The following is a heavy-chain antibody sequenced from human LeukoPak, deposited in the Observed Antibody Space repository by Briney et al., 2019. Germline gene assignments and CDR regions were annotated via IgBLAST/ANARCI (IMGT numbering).Heavy chain of an antibody. J-gene: IGHJ4*02. D-gene: IGHD6-6*01. V-gene: IGHV3-73*01. CDR3: ARDSSSEGPLDY. CDR1: GFTFSASA. Sequence: PGGSLRLSCAASGFTFSASAVHWVRQVSGKGLEWIGRIRSKANNYATAYTDPLKGRFTVSRDDSKNTAYLQMNSLKTEDSAVYFCARDSSSEGPLDYWGQGTLVTVSS. CDR2: IRSKANNYAT.